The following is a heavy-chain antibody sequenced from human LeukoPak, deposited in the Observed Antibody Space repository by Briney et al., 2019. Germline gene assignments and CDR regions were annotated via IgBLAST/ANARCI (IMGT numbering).Heavy chain of an antibody. CDR2: IGGSGTTI. Sequence: PGGSLRLSCAASGFTFSTYSMNWVRQAPGKGLEWISHIGGSGTTIYYADSVKGRFTISRDNAKKLLYLQMSNLRAEDTAVYYCAKDQIRLPQTYSSSWYGGAFDIWGQGTMVTVSS. D-gene: IGHD6-13*01. J-gene: IGHJ3*02. CDR3: AKDQIRLPQTYSSSWYGGAFDI. V-gene: IGHV3-48*01. CDR1: GFTFSTYS.